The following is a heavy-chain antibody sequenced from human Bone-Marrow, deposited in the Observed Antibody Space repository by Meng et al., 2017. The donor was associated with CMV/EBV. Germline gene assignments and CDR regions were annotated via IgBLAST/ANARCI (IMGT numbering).Heavy chain of an antibody. J-gene: IGHJ4*02. V-gene: IGHV3-21*01. Sequence: GESLKISCAASGFTFSSYSMNWVRQAPGKGLEWVSSIGSSSSYIYYADSVKGRFTISRDNAKNSLYLQMNSLRAEDTAVYYCARDGLKGYCSSTSCYCYWGQGTLVTVSS. CDR2: IGSSSSYI. CDR3: ARDGLKGYCSSTSCYCY. CDR1: GFTFSSYS. D-gene: IGHD2-2*01.